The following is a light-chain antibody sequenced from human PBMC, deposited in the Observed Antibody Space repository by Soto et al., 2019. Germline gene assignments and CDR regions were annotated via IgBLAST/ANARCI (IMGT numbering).Light chain of an antibody. CDR1: QSVSSSY. CDR2: GAS. CDR3: QQYGSSPQT. V-gene: IGKV3-20*01. J-gene: IGKJ1*01. Sequence: EIVLTQSPGTLSLSPGERATLSCRASQSVSSSYLAWYQQKPGQAPRLLIYGASSRATGIPDRFSGSGSGTVFTLTISRLEPDDFAEYYCQQYGSSPQTFGQGTKVDI.